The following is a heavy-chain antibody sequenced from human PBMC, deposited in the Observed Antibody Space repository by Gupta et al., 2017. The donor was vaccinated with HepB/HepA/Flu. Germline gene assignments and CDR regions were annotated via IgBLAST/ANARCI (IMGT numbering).Heavy chain of an antibody. CDR3: ARDVATGTTLKNWFDP. CDR2: IITILGIA. Sequence: QVQLVQSGAEVKKPGSSVKVSCKASGGTFSSYAISWVRQAPGQGLEWMGRIITILGIANYAQKCQGRVTITADKSTSTADMGLSSVRSEETAVYYCARDVATGTTLKNWFDPGGQGTLVTVSS. D-gene: IGHD4-17*01. J-gene: IGHJ5*02. CDR1: GGTFSSYA. V-gene: IGHV1-69*04.